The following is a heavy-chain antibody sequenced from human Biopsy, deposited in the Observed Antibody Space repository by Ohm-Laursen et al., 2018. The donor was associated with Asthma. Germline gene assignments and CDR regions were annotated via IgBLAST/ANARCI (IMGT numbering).Heavy chain of an antibody. Sequence: GESLKISCKASGYTFSDSWIGWVRQMPGKGLEWMGIIFAANSETNYSPSFQGQVTISADMSISTAFLQWSSLKASDTAIYYCARFIDGTFFVDYWGQGTLVTVSS. D-gene: IGHD1-7*01. V-gene: IGHV5-51*03. CDR3: ARFIDGTFFVDY. CDR2: IFAANSET. J-gene: IGHJ4*02. CDR1: GYTFSDSW.